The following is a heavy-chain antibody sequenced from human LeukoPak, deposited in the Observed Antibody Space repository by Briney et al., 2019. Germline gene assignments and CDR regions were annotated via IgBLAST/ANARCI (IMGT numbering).Heavy chain of an antibody. CDR3: ANLEITMIRGP. V-gene: IGHV3-23*01. D-gene: IGHD3-10*01. J-gene: IGHJ5*02. CDR1: GFTFSRYT. Sequence: PGGSLRLSCAASGFTFSRYTTSWVRQAPGKGLEWVSGSGRDGATYYVDSVKGRFIISRDDSKNTVYLQMNSLRADDTAVYYCANLEITMIRGPWGQGTLVTVFS. CDR2: SGRDGAT.